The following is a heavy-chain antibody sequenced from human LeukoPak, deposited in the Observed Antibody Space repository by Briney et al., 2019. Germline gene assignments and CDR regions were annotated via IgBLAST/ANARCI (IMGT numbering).Heavy chain of an antibody. CDR3: AKGEYYYGSGSYYLDY. CDR1: GFTFSSYA. Sequence: GGSLRLSCAAAGFTFSSYAMSWVRQAPGKGLEWVSAISGSGGSTYYADSVKGRFTISRDNSKNTLYLQMNSLRAEDTAVYYCAKGEYYYGSGSYYLDYWGQGTLVTVSS. D-gene: IGHD3-10*01. V-gene: IGHV3-23*01. J-gene: IGHJ4*02. CDR2: ISGSGGST.